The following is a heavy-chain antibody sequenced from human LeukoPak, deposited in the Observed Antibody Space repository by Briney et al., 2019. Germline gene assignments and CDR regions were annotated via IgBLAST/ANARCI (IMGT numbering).Heavy chain of an antibody. V-gene: IGHV4-61*02. CDR3: ARGPYAWGYIDY. D-gene: IGHD7-27*01. Sequence: PSETLSLTCTVSGGSISSGTYYWSWIRQPAGKGLEWIGRFYTSGSTNYNPSLKSRVTISVDTSKNQFSLKLSSVTAANTAVYYCARGPYAWGYIDYWGQGTLVTVSS. J-gene: IGHJ4*02. CDR1: GGSISSGTYY. CDR2: FYTSGST.